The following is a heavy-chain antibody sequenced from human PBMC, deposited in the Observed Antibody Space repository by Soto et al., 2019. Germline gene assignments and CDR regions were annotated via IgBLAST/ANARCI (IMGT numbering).Heavy chain of an antibody. CDR3: AQRRGGYNWNDGDFDY. V-gene: IGHV2-5*02. Sequence: QITLKESGPTLVKPTQTLTLTCTFSGFSLTTNGVGVGWLRQPPGKALEYLALIYWDDDKRYNPSLMSRRTVTKDTSKNQVVLILTNVDPLDTATYFCAQRRGGYNWNDGDFDYWGPGALVTVSS. D-gene: IGHD1-20*01. J-gene: IGHJ4*02. CDR1: GFSLTTNGVG. CDR2: IYWDDDK.